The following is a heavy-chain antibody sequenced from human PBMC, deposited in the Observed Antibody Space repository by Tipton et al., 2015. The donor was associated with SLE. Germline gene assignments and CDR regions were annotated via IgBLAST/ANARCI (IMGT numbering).Heavy chain of an antibody. CDR3: ARGCSGTSCYWGDD. J-gene: IGHJ4*02. V-gene: IGHV4-61*02. D-gene: IGHD2-15*01. Sequence: TLSLTCTVSGGSISSGNYSWNWIRQPAGKGLEWIGRIYTSGSTNYNPSLKSRVTISVDTSKNQFSLKLSSGTAADTAVYYCARGCSGTSCYWGDDWGQGSLVIVSS. CDR1: GGSISSGNYS. CDR2: IYTSGST.